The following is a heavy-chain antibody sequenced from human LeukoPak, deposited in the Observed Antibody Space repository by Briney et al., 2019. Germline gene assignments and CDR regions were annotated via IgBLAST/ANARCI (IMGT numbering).Heavy chain of an antibody. V-gene: IGHV3-23*01. Sequence: GGSLRLSCAASGFTFSSYWMTCVRQAPGKGLEWVSGISHSGGSTYYADSVKGRFTISRDNSKNTLYLQMNSLRAEDTAVYYCAQGLSGRPTCWGQGTLVTVSS. D-gene: IGHD1-26*01. CDR2: ISHSGGST. J-gene: IGHJ4*02. CDR3: AQGLSGRPTC. CDR1: GFTFSSYW.